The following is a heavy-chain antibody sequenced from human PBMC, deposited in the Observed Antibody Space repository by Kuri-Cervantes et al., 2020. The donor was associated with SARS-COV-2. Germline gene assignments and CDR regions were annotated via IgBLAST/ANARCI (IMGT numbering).Heavy chain of an antibody. Sequence: GGSLRLSCAASGFTFSRNAMHWVRQAPGKGLEYVSSISDNGGSTYYANSVKGRFTISRGNSKNTLYLQMDNLRAEDMAVYYCAKDRDTSGYYYYYVDVWGKGTTVTVSS. CDR2: ISDNGGST. D-gene: IGHD3-22*01. V-gene: IGHV3-64*01. CDR3: AKDRDTSGYYYYYVDV. J-gene: IGHJ6*03. CDR1: GFTFSRNA.